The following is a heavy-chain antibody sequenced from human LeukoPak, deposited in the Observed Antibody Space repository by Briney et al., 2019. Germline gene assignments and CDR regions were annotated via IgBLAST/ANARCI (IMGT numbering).Heavy chain of an antibody. CDR3: ASHCSGGSCYKY. V-gene: IGHV4-59*01. D-gene: IGHD2-15*01. CDR1: GGSISSYY. CDR2: IYYSGST. J-gene: IGHJ4*02. Sequence: SETLSLTCTASGGSISSYYWSWIRQPPGKGLEWIGYIYYSGSTNYNPSLKSRVTISVDTSKNQFSLKLSSATAADTAVYYCASHCSGGSCYKYWGQGTLVTVSS.